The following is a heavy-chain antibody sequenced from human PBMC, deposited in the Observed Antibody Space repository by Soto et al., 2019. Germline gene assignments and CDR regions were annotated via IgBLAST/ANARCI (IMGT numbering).Heavy chain of an antibody. CDR3: AVTKKAGXTNWFDP. Sequence: PGGSLRLSCAASGFTVSSNYMSWVRQAPGKGLEWASVIYSGGSTYYADSMKGRFTISRHNSKNTLYLQMNSLRAEDTAVYYCAVTKKAGXTNWFDPWGQGTLVTVSS. J-gene: IGHJ5*02. V-gene: IGHV3-53*04. CDR1: GFTVSSNY. CDR2: IYSGGST.